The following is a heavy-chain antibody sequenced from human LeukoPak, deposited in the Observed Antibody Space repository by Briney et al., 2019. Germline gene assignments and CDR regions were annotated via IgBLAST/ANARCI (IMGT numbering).Heavy chain of an antibody. Sequence: GGLLRPCSVAAGSSVSINAMCGVRQAPGKGGGGGSAITCDGATTHYAHSVKRRFTISRDTSKNTLYLQMRSLRAEDTVVYYCAKGGGYDAQYYYSYLYMWGKGTTVTIS. J-gene: IGHJ6*03. CDR3: AKGGGYDAQYYYSYLYM. D-gene: IGHD5-12*01. V-gene: IGHV3-23*01. CDR1: GSSVSINA. CDR2: ITCDGATT.